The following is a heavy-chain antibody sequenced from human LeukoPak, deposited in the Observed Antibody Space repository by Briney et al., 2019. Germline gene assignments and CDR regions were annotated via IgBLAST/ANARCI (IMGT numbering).Heavy chain of an antibody. Sequence: AGGSLRLSCAASGFTFSSYSMNWVRQAPGKGLEWVSSISSSSSDIYYADPVKGRFTISRDNANNSLDLQMHSLRAEDTAVYYCASDPHSAAANWFDPWGQGTLVTVSS. CDR2: ISSSSSDI. V-gene: IGHV3-21*01. CDR3: ASDPHSAAANWFDP. J-gene: IGHJ5*02. CDR1: GFTFSSYS. D-gene: IGHD6-13*01.